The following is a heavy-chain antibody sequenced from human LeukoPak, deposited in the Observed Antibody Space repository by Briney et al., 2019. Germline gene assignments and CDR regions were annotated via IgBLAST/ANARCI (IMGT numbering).Heavy chain of an antibody. J-gene: IGHJ4*02. CDR3: ARGADYYDSSGYSYYFDY. CDR1: GGSFSGYY. V-gene: IGHV4-34*01. D-gene: IGHD3-22*01. Sequence: SETLSLTCAVYGGSFSGYYWSWIRQPPGKGLEWIGEINHSGSTNYNPSLKSRVTISVDTSKNQFSLKLSSVTAADTAVYYCARGADYYDSSGYSYYFDYWGQGTLVTVSS. CDR2: INHSGST.